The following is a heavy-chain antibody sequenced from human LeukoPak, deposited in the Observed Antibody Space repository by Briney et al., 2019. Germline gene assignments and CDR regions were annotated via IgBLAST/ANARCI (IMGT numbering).Heavy chain of an antibody. D-gene: IGHD5-18*01. J-gene: IGHJ4*02. Sequence: PGRSLRPSCAASGFTFSSYGMHWVRQAPGKGLEWVAVIWYDGSNKYYADSVKGRFTISRDNSKNTLYLQMNSLRAEDTAVYYCASVDTAMGALLHWGQRTLVTVSS. CDR2: IWYDGSNK. V-gene: IGHV3-33*01. CDR3: ASVDTAMGALLH. CDR1: GFTFSSYG.